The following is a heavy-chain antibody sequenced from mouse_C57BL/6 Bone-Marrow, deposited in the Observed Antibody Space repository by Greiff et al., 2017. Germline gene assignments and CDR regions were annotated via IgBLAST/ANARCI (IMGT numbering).Heavy chain of an antibody. Sequence: EVMLVESGGGLVKPGGSLKLSCAASGFTFSSYAMSWVRQTPEKRLEWVATISDGGSYTYYPDNVKGRFTISRDNAKNNLYLQMSHLKSEDTAMYYCAGPSWGFAYWGQGTLVTVSA. CDR2: ISDGGSYT. CDR1: GFTFSSYA. CDR3: AGPSWGFAY. V-gene: IGHV5-4*03. J-gene: IGHJ3*01.